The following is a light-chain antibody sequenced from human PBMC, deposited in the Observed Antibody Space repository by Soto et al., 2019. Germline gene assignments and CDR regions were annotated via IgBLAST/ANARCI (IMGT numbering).Light chain of an antibody. Sequence: EIVLTQSPGTLSLSPGERATLSCRASQSVTSSYLAWYQQKPGQAPRLLMYAASSRATGIPDRFSGSGSGTDFTLTISRLEPEDFAVYYCQQSSSSPIPFGQGTRLEIK. V-gene: IGKV3-20*01. CDR3: QQSSSSPIP. CDR1: QSVTSSY. J-gene: IGKJ5*01. CDR2: AAS.